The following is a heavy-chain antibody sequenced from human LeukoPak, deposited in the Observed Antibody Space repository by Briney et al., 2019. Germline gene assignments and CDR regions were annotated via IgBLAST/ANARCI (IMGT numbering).Heavy chain of an antibody. CDR3: AKVTDYGDYIYWHFDL. D-gene: IGHD4-17*01. Sequence: GGSLRLSCAASGFTFSSFAMSWVRQAPGKGLEWVSGIGSGGGITDFADSVKGRFTISRDNSKNTLYLQMNSLRAEDTAVYYCAKVTDYGDYIYWHFDLWGRGTLVTVSS. CDR2: IGSGGGIT. V-gene: IGHV3-23*01. CDR1: GFTFSSFA. J-gene: IGHJ2*01.